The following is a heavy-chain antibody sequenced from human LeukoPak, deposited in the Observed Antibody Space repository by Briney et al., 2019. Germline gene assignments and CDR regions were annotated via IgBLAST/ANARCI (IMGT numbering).Heavy chain of an antibody. Sequence: PSETLSLTCAVSGYSISSGYYWGWIRPSPGKGLKWIGNIYHSGSTYKNPSLKSRVTISLDTSKNQFSLKLSSVTAADTAMYYCARLSGAPVRHPIYHFDYWGQGTLVAVSS. CDR2: IYHSGST. CDR3: ARLSGAPVRHPIYHFDY. V-gene: IGHV4-38-2*01. J-gene: IGHJ4*02. CDR1: GYSISSGYY. D-gene: IGHD2-2*02.